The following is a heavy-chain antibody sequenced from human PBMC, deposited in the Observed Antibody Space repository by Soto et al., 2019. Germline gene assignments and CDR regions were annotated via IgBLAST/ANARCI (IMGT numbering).Heavy chain of an antibody. V-gene: IGHV4-59*01. CDR3: ARIGGYHGPLDY. J-gene: IGHJ4*02. CDR1: GVSISSYF. CDR2: TYHRGST. D-gene: IGHD2-15*01. Sequence: LSLTCSVSGVSISSYFWSWIRQPPGWGLEWIGYTYHRGSTNYSPSLKSRVAISLDTSENQFSLKVNSVTAADTAVYYCARIGGYHGPLDYWGQGTPVTVSS.